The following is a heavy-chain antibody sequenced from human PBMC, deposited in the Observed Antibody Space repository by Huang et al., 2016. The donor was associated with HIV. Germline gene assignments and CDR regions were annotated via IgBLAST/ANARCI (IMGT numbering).Heavy chain of an antibody. CDR2: LNPRSVNT. CDR3: ARGYGLTYWHKITYRYAFDV. V-gene: IGHV1-8*03. J-gene: IGHJ3*01. Sequence: QVPLVQSGPEVRKPGASVKVSCKASGYDFIKYDMHWVRKAVGQGLGLKGWLNPRSVNTGFSRKCQGRETTTRDMSSTTVFMELRNLTSHDTAIYFCARGYGLTYWHKITYRYAFDVWGQGTEVIVTS. D-gene: IGHD4-17*01. CDR1: GYDFIKYD.